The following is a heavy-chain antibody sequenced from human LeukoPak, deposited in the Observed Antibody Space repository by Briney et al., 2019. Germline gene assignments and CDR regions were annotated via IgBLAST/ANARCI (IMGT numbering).Heavy chain of an antibody. J-gene: IGHJ4*02. CDR2: IKQDGSEK. D-gene: IGHD2-15*01. V-gene: IGHV3-7*01. CDR1: GFTFSSYW. CDR3: ARDLDCSGGSCYWGYFDY. Sequence: GGSLRLSCAASGFTFSSYWMSWVRQAPGKGLEWVANIKQDGSEKYYVDSVKGRFTISRDNAKNSLYLQINSLRAEDTAVYYCARDLDCSGGSCYWGYFDYWGQGTLVTVSS.